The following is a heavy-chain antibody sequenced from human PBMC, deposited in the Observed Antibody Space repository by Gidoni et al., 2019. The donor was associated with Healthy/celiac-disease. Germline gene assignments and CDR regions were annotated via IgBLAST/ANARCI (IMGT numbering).Heavy chain of an antibody. CDR2: IIPIFGTA. V-gene: IGHV1-69*01. Sequence: QVQLVQSGAEVQKPGSSVTVSCKASGGTFSSSAISWVRQAPGQGLEWMGGIIPIFGTANYAQKFQGRVTITADESTSTAYMELSSLRSEDTAVYYCAREEGYCSSTSCYFDYWGQGTLVTVSS. CDR1: GGTFSSSA. J-gene: IGHJ4*02. D-gene: IGHD2-2*01. CDR3: AREEGYCSSTSCYFDY.